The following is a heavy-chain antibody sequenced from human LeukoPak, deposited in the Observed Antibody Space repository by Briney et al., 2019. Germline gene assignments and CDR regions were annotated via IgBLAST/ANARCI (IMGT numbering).Heavy chain of an antibody. J-gene: IGHJ4*02. CDR2: IDPSDSYT. D-gene: IGHD3-22*01. Sequence: GESLKISCKGSGYSFTSYWISWVRQMPGKGLEWMGRIDPSDSYTNYSPSFQGHVTISADKSISTAYLQWSSLKASDTAMYYCARHEKYYYDSSAVPFDYWGQGTLVTVPS. CDR1: GYSFTSYW. CDR3: ARHEKYYYDSSAVPFDY. V-gene: IGHV5-10-1*01.